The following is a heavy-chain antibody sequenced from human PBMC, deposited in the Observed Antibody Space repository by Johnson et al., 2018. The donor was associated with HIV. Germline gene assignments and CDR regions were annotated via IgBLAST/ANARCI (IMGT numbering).Heavy chain of an antibody. CDR1: AFTFSSYA. V-gene: IGHV3-30-3*01. CDR2: MSYDGSNK. J-gene: IGHJ3*02. Sequence: QVQLVESGGGVVQPGRSLRLSCVGSAFTFSSYAMHWVRQAPGKGLEWVAVMSYDGSNKFYADSVKGRFTISRDNSKNTLSLQMNSLRAEDTAVYYCARGRTVVSVFDIWGQGTMVTVSS. D-gene: IGHD3-3*01. CDR3: ARGRTVVSVFDI.